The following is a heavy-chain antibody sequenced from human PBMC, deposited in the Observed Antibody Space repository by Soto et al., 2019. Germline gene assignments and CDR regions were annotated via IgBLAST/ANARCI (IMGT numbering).Heavy chain of an antibody. J-gene: IGHJ5*02. CDR3: ARDGVAAFPKNWFDP. Sequence: AVKVSCKASGGTFSSYAISWVRQAPGQGLEWMGGIIPIFGTANYAQKFQGRVTITADESTSTAYMELSSLRSEDTAVYYCARDGVAAFPKNWFDPWGQGTLVTSPQ. V-gene: IGHV1-69*13. D-gene: IGHD6-6*01. CDR2: IIPIFGTA. CDR1: GGTFSSYA.